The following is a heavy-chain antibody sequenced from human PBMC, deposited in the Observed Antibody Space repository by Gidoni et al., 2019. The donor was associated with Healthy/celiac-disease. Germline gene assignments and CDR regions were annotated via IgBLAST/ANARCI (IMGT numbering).Heavy chain of an antibody. CDR1: GFTFRSYC. D-gene: IGHD3-3*01. CDR2: ISDDGSNK. Sequence: QVQLVESGGGVVQPGRSLSLSCAAPGFTFRSYCLHWVRQAPGKGLEWVAVISDDGSNKYYADAVKGRFTSSRDNSKNTLYLQMNSLRAEDTAVYYCAKGLGVTIFGVPGYYYGMDVWGQGTTVTVSS. J-gene: IGHJ6*02. V-gene: IGHV3-30*18. CDR3: AKGLGVTIFGVPGYYYGMDV.